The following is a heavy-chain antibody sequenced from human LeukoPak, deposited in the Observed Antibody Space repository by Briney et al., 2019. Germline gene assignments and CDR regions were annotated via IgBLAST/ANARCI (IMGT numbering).Heavy chain of an antibody. V-gene: IGHV3-30*04. Sequence: GGSLRLSCAASGFTFSSYAMHWVRQAPGRGLEWVAVISYDGSNKYYADSVKGRFTISRDNSKNTLYLQMNSLRAEDTAVYYCARGGYIVVVPAYDYWGQGTLVTVSS. CDR3: ARGGYIVVVPAYDY. CDR1: GFTFSSYA. CDR2: ISYDGSNK. D-gene: IGHD2-2*01. J-gene: IGHJ4*02.